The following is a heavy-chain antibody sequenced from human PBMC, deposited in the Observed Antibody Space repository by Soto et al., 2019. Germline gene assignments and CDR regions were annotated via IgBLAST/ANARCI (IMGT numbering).Heavy chain of an antibody. V-gene: IGHV3-48*02. CDR1: GFSFSTYS. J-gene: IGHJ6*02. D-gene: IGHD6-6*01. CDR3: ARGGSSSDNGMDV. Sequence: EVQLVESGGGLVQPGGSLRLSCAASGFSFSTYSMNWVRQAPGKGLEWVSYISSRSYTIYYVDSVKGRFTISRDNAKNPFYLQMNSLRDEDTAVYYCARGGSSSDNGMDVWGQGTTVTVSS. CDR2: ISSRSYTI.